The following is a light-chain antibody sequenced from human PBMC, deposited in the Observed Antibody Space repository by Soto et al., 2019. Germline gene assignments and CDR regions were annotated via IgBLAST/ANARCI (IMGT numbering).Light chain of an antibody. CDR2: KAS. J-gene: IGKJ4*01. Sequence: DIPMTQSPSTLSASVGDSVTFTCRASQSIGSLLAWYQQKPGKAPKFLIYKASSLESGVPSRFSGSGSGTEFTLTISSRQPDDFATYYCQQYNTYPLTFGGGTKVEIK. CDR3: QQYNTYPLT. V-gene: IGKV1-5*03. CDR1: QSIGSL.